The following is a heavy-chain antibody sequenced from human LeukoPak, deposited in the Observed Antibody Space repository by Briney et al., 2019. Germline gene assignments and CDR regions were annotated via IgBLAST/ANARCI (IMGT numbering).Heavy chain of an antibody. J-gene: IGHJ4*02. Sequence: SETLSLTCTVSGGSISSYYWSWIRQPPGKGLEWIGYIYYSGSTNYNPSLKSRVTISVDTSKNQFSLKLSSVTAADTAEYYCARHSYCGGDCYLDNWGQGTLVTVSS. CDR1: GGSISSYY. CDR3: ARHSYCGGDCYLDN. D-gene: IGHD2-21*02. V-gene: IGHV4-59*08. CDR2: IYYSGST.